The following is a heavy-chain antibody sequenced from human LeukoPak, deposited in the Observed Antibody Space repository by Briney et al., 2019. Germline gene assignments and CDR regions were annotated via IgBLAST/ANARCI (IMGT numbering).Heavy chain of an antibody. J-gene: IGHJ4*02. CDR2: IYYSGST. CDR3: ARGRATSGWYVFQFDY. D-gene: IGHD6-19*01. Sequence: SETLSLTCTVSGGSISSYYWSWIRQPPGKGLEWIGYIYYSGSTNYNPSLKSRVTISVDTSKNQFSLKLSSVTAADTAVYYCARGRATSGWYVFQFDYWGQGTLVTVSS. CDR1: GGSISSYY. V-gene: IGHV4-59*01.